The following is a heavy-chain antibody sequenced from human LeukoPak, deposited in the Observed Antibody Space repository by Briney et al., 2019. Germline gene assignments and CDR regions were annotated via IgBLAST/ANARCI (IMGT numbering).Heavy chain of an antibody. D-gene: IGHD1-1*01. Sequence: SETLSLTCTVSGGSISSADYYWSWIRQPPGKGLEWIGYIYYSGSTYYNPSLKSRVTISVDTSKNQFSLKLSSVTAADTAVYYCPRDWKPDYYYGMDVWGQGTTVTVSS. CDR1: GGSISSADYY. V-gene: IGHV4-30-4*01. CDR2: IYYSGST. CDR3: PRDWKPDYYYGMDV. J-gene: IGHJ6*02.